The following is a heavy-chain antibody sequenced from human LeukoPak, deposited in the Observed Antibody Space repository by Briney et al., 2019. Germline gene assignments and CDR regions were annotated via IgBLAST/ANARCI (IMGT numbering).Heavy chain of an antibody. J-gene: IGHJ4*02. D-gene: IGHD4-11*01. CDR2: INGGGVNT. CDR1: GFTFSSYA. V-gene: IGHV3-23*01. CDR3: AKDLYSNYGPADY. Sequence: GGSLRLSCAASGFTFSSYAMSWVRQAPGKGLEWVSTINGGGVNTHYADSVGGRFTISRDNSKNTLFLQMNSLRDEDTAVYYRAKDLYSNYGPADYWGQGNLVTVSS.